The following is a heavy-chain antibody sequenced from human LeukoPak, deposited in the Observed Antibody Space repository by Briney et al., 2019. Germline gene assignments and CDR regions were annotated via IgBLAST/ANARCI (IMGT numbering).Heavy chain of an antibody. CDR1: GYSFTSYW. V-gene: IGHV5-10-1*01. J-gene: IGHJ4*02. Sequence: GESLKISCKASGYSFTSYWISCVRQMPGKGLEWMGRIDPSDSYTNYSLSFQGHATISADKSISTAYLQWRSVKASDTALYYCSRSQTLCGPPSPYLVQGTLVTVTS. D-gene: IGHD2-21*01. CDR2: IDPSDSYT. CDR3: SRSQTLCGPPSPY.